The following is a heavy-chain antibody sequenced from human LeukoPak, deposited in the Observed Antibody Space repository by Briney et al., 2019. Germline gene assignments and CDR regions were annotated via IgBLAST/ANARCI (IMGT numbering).Heavy chain of an antibody. D-gene: IGHD1-26*01. J-gene: IGHJ6*02. V-gene: IGHV4-39*01. CDR1: GGSISSSSYY. CDR2: IYYSGST. Sequence: SQTLSLTCTVSGGSISSSSYYWGWIRQPPGKGLEWIGSIYYSGSTYYNPSLKSRVTISVDTSKNQFSLRLSSVTAADTSIYYCARSDSAPGGYYGMDVWGQGTTVTVSS. CDR3: ARSDSAPGGYYGMDV.